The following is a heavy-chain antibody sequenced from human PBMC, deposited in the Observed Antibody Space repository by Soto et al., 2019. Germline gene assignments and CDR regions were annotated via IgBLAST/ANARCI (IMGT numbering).Heavy chain of an antibody. CDR2: ISYDGSNK. J-gene: IGHJ6*04. V-gene: IGHV3-30*18. CDR1: GFTFSSYG. Sequence: GGSLRLSCAASGFTFSSYGMHWVRQAPGKGLEWVAVISYDGSNKYYADSVKGRFTISRDNSKNTLYLQMNSLRAEDTAVYYCAKDGDYYYGSGSYQSHLVMDVWGKGTTVTVSS. CDR3: AKDGDYYYGSGSYQSHLVMDV. D-gene: IGHD3-10*01.